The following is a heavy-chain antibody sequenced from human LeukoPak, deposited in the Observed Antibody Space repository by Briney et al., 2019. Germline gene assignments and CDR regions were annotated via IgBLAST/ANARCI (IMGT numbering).Heavy chain of an antibody. Sequence: GASVKVSCKASGYTFTGYYMHWVRQAPGQGLEWMGWINPNSGGTNYAQKFQGRVTMTRDTSISTAYMELSRLRSDDTAVYYCAITTVTLHDAFDIWGQGTMVTVSS. V-gene: IGHV1-2*02. CDR3: AITTVTLHDAFDI. D-gene: IGHD4-17*01. J-gene: IGHJ3*02. CDR1: GYTFTGYY. CDR2: INPNSGGT.